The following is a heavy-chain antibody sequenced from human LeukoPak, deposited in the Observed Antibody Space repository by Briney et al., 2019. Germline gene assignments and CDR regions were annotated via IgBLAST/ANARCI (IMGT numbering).Heavy chain of an antibody. CDR2: IKQDGSEK. D-gene: IGHD6-19*01. J-gene: IGHJ4*02. CDR1: GFTFSSYW. CDR3: ARDPGYSSGWSRGGALDY. Sequence: PGGSLRLSCAAPGFTFSSYWMSWVRQAPGKGLEWVANIKQDGSEKYYVDSVKGRFTISRDNAKNSLYLQMNSLRAEDTAVYYCARDPGYSSGWSRGGALDYWGQGTLVTVSS. V-gene: IGHV3-7*01.